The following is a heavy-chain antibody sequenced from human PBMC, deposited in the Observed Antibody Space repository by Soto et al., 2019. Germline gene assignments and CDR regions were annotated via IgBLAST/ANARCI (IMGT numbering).Heavy chain of an antibody. CDR2: ISSSSRYI. V-gene: IGHV3-21*01. CDR1: GFTFSSYS. CDR3: ARGGDTSGSWPRY. J-gene: IGHJ4*02. D-gene: IGHD3-22*01. Sequence: EVRLVQSGGGLVKPGGSLRLSCAGSGFTFSSYSMNWVRQAPGKGLEWVSSISSSSRYIYYADSVKGRFTISRDDAENSLYLQVNSLGVEDTAVYYCARGGDTSGSWPRYWGQGTLVTVSS.